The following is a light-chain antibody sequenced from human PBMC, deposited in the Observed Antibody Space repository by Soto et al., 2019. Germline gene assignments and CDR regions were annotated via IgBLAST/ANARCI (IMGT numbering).Light chain of an antibody. CDR3: QQYDNVPLT. Sequence: DIQMTQSPSSLSASVGDRVTITCQASQDITNYLNWYQQKQGKAPKLLIYDASNLETGVPSRFSGSGSATDFTFSISSLQPEYIATYYCQQYDNVPLTFGGGTKVEIK. CDR1: QDITNY. V-gene: IGKV1-33*01. CDR2: DAS. J-gene: IGKJ4*01.